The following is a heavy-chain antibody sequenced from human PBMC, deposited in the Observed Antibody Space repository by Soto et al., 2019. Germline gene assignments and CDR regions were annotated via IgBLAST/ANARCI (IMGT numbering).Heavy chain of an antibody. J-gene: IGHJ5*02. CDR2: IYYSGST. CDR3: ARWWSGSRQGFDP. V-gene: IGHV4-31*03. D-gene: IGHD3-3*01. CDR1: GGSISSGDYY. Sequence: SETLSLTCTVSGGSISSGDYYWSWIRQHPGKGLEWIGYIYYSGSTYYNPSLKSRVTISVDTSKNQFSLKLSSVTAADTAVYYCARWWSGSRQGFDPWGQGTMVTVSS.